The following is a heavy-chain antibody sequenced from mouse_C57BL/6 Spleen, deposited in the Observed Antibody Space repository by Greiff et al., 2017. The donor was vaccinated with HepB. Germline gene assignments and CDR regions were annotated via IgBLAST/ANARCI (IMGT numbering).Heavy chain of an antibody. V-gene: IGHV3-6*01. CDR1: GYSITSGYY. J-gene: IGHJ2*01. D-gene: IGHD2-3*01. CDR3: ARVNGYYVFDY. CDR2: ISYDGSN. Sequence: EVQLQQSGPGLVKPSQSLSLTCSVTGYSITSGYYWNWIRQFPGNKLEWMGYISYDGSNNYNPSLKNRISITRDTSKNQFFLKLNSVTTEDTATYYCARVNGYYVFDYWGQGTTLTVSS.